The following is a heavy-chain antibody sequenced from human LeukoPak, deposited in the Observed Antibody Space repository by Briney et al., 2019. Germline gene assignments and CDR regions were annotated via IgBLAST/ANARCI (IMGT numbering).Heavy chain of an antibody. J-gene: IGHJ4*02. D-gene: IGHD3-22*01. CDR1: GYTFNSHG. Sequence: ASVTVSCTASGYTFNSHGVSWVRQAPGQGLEWMGWISGYNGKTNYAQKFQGRVTMTTDTSTSTAYMELTSLRPDDTAVYYCARAYHYDSSGYYIPTEFDSWGQGALVTVSS. CDR3: ARAYHYDSSGYYIPTEFDS. CDR2: ISGYNGKT. V-gene: IGHV1-18*01.